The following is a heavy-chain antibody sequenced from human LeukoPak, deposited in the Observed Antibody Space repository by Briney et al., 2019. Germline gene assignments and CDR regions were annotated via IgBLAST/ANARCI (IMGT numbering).Heavy chain of an antibody. V-gene: IGHV3-43*01. D-gene: IGHD3/OR15-3a*01. CDR3: PRSTRRGYDFWYFDF. CDR1: GFIFDDFT. CDR2: INWDGESS. J-gene: IGHJ4*02. Sequence: PGGSLRLSCEASGFIFDDFTMHWVRQGPGEGLEWVALINWDGESSYYAASPKGRFSISKYNRQNTPYLQHNSLKSEDSGLYFCPRSTRRGYDFWYFDFWGQGTLGTVSS.